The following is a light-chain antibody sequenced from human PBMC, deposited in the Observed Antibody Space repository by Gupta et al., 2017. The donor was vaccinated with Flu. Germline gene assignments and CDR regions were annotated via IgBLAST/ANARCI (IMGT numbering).Light chain of an antibody. CDR1: SSDVGRSDY. V-gene: IGLV2-14*01. CDR2: DFT. CDR3: SSYTSGSTFYV. J-gene: IGLJ1*01. Sequence: QSALTQPASVSGSPGQSITISCTGTSSDVGRSDYVSWYQQHPDKAPKLIIYDFTNRPSGVSSRFSGSKSGNTASLTISGLQAEDETDYYCSSYTSGSTFYVFGTGTKVTVL.